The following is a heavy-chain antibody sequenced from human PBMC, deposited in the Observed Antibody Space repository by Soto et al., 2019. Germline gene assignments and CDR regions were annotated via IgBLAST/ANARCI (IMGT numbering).Heavy chain of an antibody. V-gene: IGHV3-9*01. CDR2: ISWHSGTI. D-gene: IGHD4-4*01. CDR3: VKEKLYSNYEYYFDY. J-gene: IGHJ4*02. CDR1: GFSFRNYA. Sequence: GGSLRLSCAAPGFSFRNYAMHWVRRAPGKGLEWVSGISWHSGTIGYADSVRGRFTISRDNAKNSLYLQMNSMRPEDTALYFCVKEKLYSNYEYYFDYWGQGTLVTVSS.